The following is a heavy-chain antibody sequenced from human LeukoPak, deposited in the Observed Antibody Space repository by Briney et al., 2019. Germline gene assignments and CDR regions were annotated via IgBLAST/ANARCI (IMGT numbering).Heavy chain of an antibody. D-gene: IGHD3-3*01. CDR2: IYSGGST. V-gene: IGHV3-66*01. CDR3: ARDLLEWYFDY. CDR1: GLTVSSTY. Sequence: PGGSLRLSCAASGLTVSSTYMSWVRQTPGKGLEWVSVIYSGGSTYYADSVKGRFTISRDNSKNTLYLQMNSLRAEDTVVYYCARDLLEWYFDYWGQGTLVTVSS. J-gene: IGHJ4*02.